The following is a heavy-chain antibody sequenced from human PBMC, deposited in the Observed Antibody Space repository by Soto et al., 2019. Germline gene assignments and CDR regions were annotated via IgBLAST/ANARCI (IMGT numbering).Heavy chain of an antibody. J-gene: IGHJ4*02. D-gene: IGHD3-10*01. Sequence: QVQLQESGPGLVKPSQTLSLTCTVSGGSISSGGYYWSWIRQHPGKGLEWIGYIYYSGSTYYNPSLKSRVTISVVTSNNQFSLKLSSETAADTAVYYCARDRPHYGSGSYTVESLDYWGQGTLVTVSS. CDR1: GGSISSGGYY. CDR3: ARDRPHYGSGSYTVESLDY. V-gene: IGHV4-31*03. CDR2: IYYSGST.